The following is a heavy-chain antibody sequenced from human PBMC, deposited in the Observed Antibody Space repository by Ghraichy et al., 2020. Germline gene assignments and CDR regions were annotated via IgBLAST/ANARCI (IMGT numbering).Heavy chain of an antibody. Sequence: SETLSLTCAVYGGSFSGYYWSWIRQPPGKGLEWIGEINHSGSTDYNPSLKSRVTISVDTSKNQFSLKLSSVTAADTAVYYCARGGMGSGWDYYFDYWGQGTLVTVSS. V-gene: IGHV4-34*01. CDR1: GGSFSGYY. D-gene: IGHD6-19*01. CDR2: INHSGST. CDR3: ARGGMGSGWDYYFDY. J-gene: IGHJ4*02.